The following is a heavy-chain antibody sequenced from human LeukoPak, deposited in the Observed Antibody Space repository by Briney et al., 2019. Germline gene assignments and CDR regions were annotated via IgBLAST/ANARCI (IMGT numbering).Heavy chain of an antibody. CDR2: ISGSGGST. CDR3: AKGLIGRYFDWLLFFDY. CDR1: GFTFSSYA. Sequence: GGSLRLSCAASGFTFSSYAMSWVRQAPGKGLEWVSAISGSGGSTYYADSVKGRFTISRDNSKNTLYLQMNRLRAEDTAVYYCAKGLIGRYFDWLLFFDYWGQGTLVTVSS. D-gene: IGHD3-9*01. V-gene: IGHV3-23*01. J-gene: IGHJ4*02.